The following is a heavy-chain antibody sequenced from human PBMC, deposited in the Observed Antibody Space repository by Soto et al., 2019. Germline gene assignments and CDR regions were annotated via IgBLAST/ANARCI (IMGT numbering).Heavy chain of an antibody. CDR2: IYPGDSDT. D-gene: IGHD4-4*01. CDR3: ARRSNSQYAMDV. Sequence: GESLKISFNGSGYSFTNNWIGWVRQMPGKGLEWMGIIYPGDSDTIYSPSFQGQVTISADKSISTAYLQWSSLKASDTAMYYCARRSNSQYAMDVWGQGTTVTVS. V-gene: IGHV5-51*01. J-gene: IGHJ6*02. CDR1: GYSFTNNW.